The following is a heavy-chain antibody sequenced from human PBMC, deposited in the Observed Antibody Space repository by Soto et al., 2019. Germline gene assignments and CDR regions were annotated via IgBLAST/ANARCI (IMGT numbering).Heavy chain of an antibody. Sequence: ASVKVSCKASGGTFSSYAISWVRQAPGQGLEWMGGIIPIFGTANYAQKFQGRVTITADESTSTAYMELSSLRSEDTAVYYCASVLSGWYWLYYWGQGTLVTVSS. CDR3: ASVLSGWYWLYY. V-gene: IGHV1-69*13. CDR2: IIPIFGTA. CDR1: GGTFSSYA. J-gene: IGHJ4*02. D-gene: IGHD6-19*01.